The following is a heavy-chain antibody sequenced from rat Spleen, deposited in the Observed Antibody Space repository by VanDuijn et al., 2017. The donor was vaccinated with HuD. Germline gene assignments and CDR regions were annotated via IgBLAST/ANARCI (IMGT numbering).Heavy chain of an antibody. Sequence: EVQLMESGGGLVQPGRSLKLSCAASGFTFSNYYMAWVRQAPGKGLEWIACISTTGSDTYYLDSVKGRFTISRDNAKSTLYLQMDSLRSEDTATCYCATLTPLFAYWGQGTLVTVSS. CDR2: ISTTGSDT. D-gene: IGHD3-4*01. V-gene: IGHV5-25*01. CDR1: GFTFSNYY. CDR3: ATLTPLFAY. J-gene: IGHJ3*01.